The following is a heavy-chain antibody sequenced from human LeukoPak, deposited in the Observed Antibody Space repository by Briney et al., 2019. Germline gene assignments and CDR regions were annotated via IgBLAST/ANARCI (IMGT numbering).Heavy chain of an antibody. CDR3: ARGYGDYRRYYYYGMDV. CDR2: ISSSGSTI. Sequence: GGSLRLSCAASGFTFSSYEMNWVRQAPGKGLEWVSYISSSGSTIYYADSVKGRFTISRDNAKNLLYLQMNSLRAEDTAVYYCARGYGDYRRYYYYGMDVWGKGTTVTVSS. CDR1: GFTFSSYE. J-gene: IGHJ6*04. V-gene: IGHV3-48*03. D-gene: IGHD4-17*01.